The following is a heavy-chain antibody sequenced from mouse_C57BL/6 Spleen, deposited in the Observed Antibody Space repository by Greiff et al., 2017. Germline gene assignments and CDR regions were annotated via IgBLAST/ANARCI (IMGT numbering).Heavy chain of an antibody. CDR3: ARQDRYWYFDV. Sequence: DVQLQESGPGLVKPSQSLSLTCSVTGYSITSGYYWNWIRQFPGNKLEWMGYISYDGSNNYNPSLKNRISITRDTSKNQFFLKLNSVTTEDTATYYCARQDRYWYFDVWGTGTTVTVSS. V-gene: IGHV3-6*01. CDR1: GYSITSGYY. CDR2: ISYDGSN. J-gene: IGHJ1*03.